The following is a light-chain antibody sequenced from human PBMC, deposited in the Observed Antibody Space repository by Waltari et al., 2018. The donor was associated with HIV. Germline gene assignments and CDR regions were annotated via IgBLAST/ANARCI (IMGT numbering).Light chain of an antibody. CDR2: DAS. J-gene: IGKJ5*01. CDR3: QQRTIWPIT. CDR1: QSVRY. V-gene: IGKV3-11*01. Sequence: EIVLTQSPATLSSSPGERATPSCRASQSVRYLAWYQQKPGQAPRLLIYDASNRATGIPTRFGGSGSGTDFTLTISSLEPEDFAVYYCQQRTIWPITFGQGTRLEIK.